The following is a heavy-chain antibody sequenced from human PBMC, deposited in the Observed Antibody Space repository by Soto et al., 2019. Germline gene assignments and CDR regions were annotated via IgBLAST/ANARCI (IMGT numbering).Heavy chain of an antibody. D-gene: IGHD2-2*01. V-gene: IGHV4-4*02. J-gene: IGHJ5*02. CDR2: IYHSGNT. Sequence: LEALSLTSAXSXXSXXXXXXXXGXXESRGKGLQWIGEIYHSGNTRNTPSLKSRVTMSVDKSNNQFSLNLMSVTAADTATYYCARDSRTGCSSTDCYMSWGRGILVTSPQ. CDR1: XXSXXXXXX. CDR3: ARDSRTGCSSTDCYMS.